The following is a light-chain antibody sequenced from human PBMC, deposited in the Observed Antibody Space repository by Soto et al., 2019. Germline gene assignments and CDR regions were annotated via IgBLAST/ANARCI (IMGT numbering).Light chain of an antibody. CDR1: QSVDNY. Sequence: EIVLTQSPATLSFSPWERATLSFMASQSVDNYLDWYQQKPGQAPRLLIYESSNRATGIPARFSGSGSGTEFTLTISSLQSEDFAVYYCQQYNDWPPITFGQGTRLEIK. V-gene: IGKV3-11*01. CDR3: QQYNDWPPIT. J-gene: IGKJ5*01. CDR2: ESS.